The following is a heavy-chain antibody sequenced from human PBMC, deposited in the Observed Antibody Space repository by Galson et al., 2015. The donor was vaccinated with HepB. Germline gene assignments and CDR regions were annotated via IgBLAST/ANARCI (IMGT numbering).Heavy chain of an antibody. V-gene: IGHV3-33*08. CDR2: IWYDGSNK. CDR3: ARDFDEQQLDE. Sequence: SLRLSCAASGFTFSSYGMHWVRQAPGKGLEWVAVIWYDGSNKNYADSVKGRFTISRDNSKNTLYLHMSSLRAEDTAVYYCARDFDEQQLDEWGQGTLVTVSS. CDR1: GFTFSSYG. D-gene: IGHD6-13*01. J-gene: IGHJ4*02.